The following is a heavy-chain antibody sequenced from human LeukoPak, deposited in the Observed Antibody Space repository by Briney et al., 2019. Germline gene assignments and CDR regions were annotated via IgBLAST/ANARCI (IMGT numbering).Heavy chain of an antibody. CDR1: GFTFSSYG. CDR3: AKDGADFWSGYEYFDY. J-gene: IGHJ4*02. Sequence: PGGSLRLSCAASGFTFSSYGMHWVRQAPGKGLEWVAFIRYDGSNKYYADSVKGRFTISRDNSKNTLYLQMNSLRAEDTAVYYCAKDGADFWSGYEYFDYWGQGTLVTVSS. V-gene: IGHV3-30*02. D-gene: IGHD3-3*01. CDR2: IRYDGSNK.